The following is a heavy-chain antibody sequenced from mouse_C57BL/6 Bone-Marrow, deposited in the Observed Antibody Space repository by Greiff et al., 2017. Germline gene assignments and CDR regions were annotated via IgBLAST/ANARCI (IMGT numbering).Heavy chain of an antibody. CDR2: IYYSGTI. Sequence: EVKLVESGPGLVKPSQTVFLTCTVTGISITTGNYRWSWIRQFPGNKLEWIGYIYYSGTITYNPSLTSRTTITRDTPKNQFFLEMNSLTAEDTATYYCARETSSSGFYYFDYWGQGTTLTVSS. CDR3: ARETSSSGFYYFDY. V-gene: IGHV3-5*01. CDR1: GISITTGNYR. D-gene: IGHD3-2*02. J-gene: IGHJ2*01.